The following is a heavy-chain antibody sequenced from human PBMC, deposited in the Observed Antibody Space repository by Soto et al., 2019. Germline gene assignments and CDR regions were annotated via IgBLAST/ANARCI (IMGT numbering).Heavy chain of an antibody. CDR3: ARARSHYGSALFDY. Sequence: QVQLVQSGAEVKKPGASVKVSCKASGYTFISYDINWVRQATGQGLEWMGWMNPNSGNTGYAQKFQGRVTMTRNTSISTAYMELSSLRSEDTAVYYCARARSHYGSALFDYWGQGTLVTVSS. CDR1: GYTFISYD. D-gene: IGHD3-10*01. J-gene: IGHJ4*02. CDR2: MNPNSGNT. V-gene: IGHV1-8*01.